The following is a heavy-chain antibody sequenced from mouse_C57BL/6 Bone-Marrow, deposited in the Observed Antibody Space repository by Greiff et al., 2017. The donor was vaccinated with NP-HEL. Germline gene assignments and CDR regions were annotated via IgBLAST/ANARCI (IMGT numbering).Heavy chain of an antibody. CDR3: ARDYYGNYWYFDV. V-gene: IGHV1-52*01. Sequence: VQLQQPGAELVRPGSSVKLSCKASGYTFTSYWMHWVKQRPIQGLEWIGNIDPSDSETHYNQKFKDKATLTVDKSSSTAYMQLSSLTSEDSAVYYCARDYYGNYWYFDVWGTGTTVTVSS. D-gene: IGHD1-1*02. J-gene: IGHJ1*03. CDR2: IDPSDSET. CDR1: GYTFTSYW.